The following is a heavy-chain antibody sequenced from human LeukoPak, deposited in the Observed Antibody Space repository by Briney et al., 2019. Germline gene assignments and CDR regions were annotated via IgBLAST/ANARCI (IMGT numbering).Heavy chain of an antibody. J-gene: IGHJ5*02. CDR1: GGSFSGYY. CDR3: ARGRDGYNSNWFDP. D-gene: IGHD5-24*01. Sequence: SETLSLTCAVYGGSFSGYYWSWIRQPPGKGLEWIGEINHSGSTNYNPSLKSRVTISVDTSKNQFSLKLSSETAADTAVYYCARGRDGYNSNWFDPWGQGTLVTVSS. V-gene: IGHV4-34*01. CDR2: INHSGST.